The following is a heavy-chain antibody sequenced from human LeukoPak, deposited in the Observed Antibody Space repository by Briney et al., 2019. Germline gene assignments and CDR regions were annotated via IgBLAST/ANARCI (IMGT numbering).Heavy chain of an antibody. J-gene: IGHJ4*02. CDR1: GFTFSSYG. CDR2: IWDDGSSK. D-gene: IGHD1-26*01. CDR3: AKPTRGSGSFLIDF. Sequence: GGSLRLSXAASGFTFSSYGMHWARQAPGKGLEWVAVIWDDGSSKYYGDSVKGRFTISRDNSKNTLYLQMNSLRAEDTAVYYCAKPTRGSGSFLIDFWGQGTLVTVSS. V-gene: IGHV3-33*06.